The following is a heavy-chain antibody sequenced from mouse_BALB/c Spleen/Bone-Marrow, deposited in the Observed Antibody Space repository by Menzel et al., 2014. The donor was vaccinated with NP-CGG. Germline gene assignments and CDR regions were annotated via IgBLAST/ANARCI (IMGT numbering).Heavy chain of an antibody. V-gene: IGHV1-82*01. CDR1: GYAFSSSW. CDR3: ARDYYGSSYDY. CDR2: IYPGDGDT. Sequence: QVQLKESGPELVKPGASVKISCKASGYAFSSSWMNWVKQRPGQGLEWIGRIYPGDGDTNYNGKFKGKATLTADKSSSTGYMQLSSLTSVDSAVYFCARDYYGSSYDYWGQGTTLTVSS. J-gene: IGHJ2*01. D-gene: IGHD1-1*01.